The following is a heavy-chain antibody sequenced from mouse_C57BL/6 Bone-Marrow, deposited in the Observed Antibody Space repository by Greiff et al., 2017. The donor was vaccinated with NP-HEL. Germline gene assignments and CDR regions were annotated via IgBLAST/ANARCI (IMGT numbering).Heavy chain of an antibody. Sequence: QVQLKQPGAELVRPGTSVKLSCKASGYTFTSYWMHWVKQRPGQGLEWIGVIDPSDSYTNYNQKFKGKATLTVDTSSSTAYMQLSSLTSEDSAVYYCARERGYGNSFAYWGQGTLVTVSA. J-gene: IGHJ3*01. D-gene: IGHD2-10*02. CDR1: GYTFTSYW. CDR3: ARERGYGNSFAY. V-gene: IGHV1-59*01. CDR2: IDPSDSYT.